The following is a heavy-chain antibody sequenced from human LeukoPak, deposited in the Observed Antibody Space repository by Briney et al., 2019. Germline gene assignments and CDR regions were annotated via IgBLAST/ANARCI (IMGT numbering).Heavy chain of an antibody. J-gene: IGHJ4*02. CDR2: INHSGST. D-gene: IGHD5-24*01. CDR3: ARRGNGYNTLNY. V-gene: IGHV4-34*01. CDR1: GGSFSGYY. Sequence: SGTLSLTCAVYGGSFSGYYWSWIRQPPGKGLEWIGEINHSGSTNYNPSLKSRVTISVDTSKNQFSLKLSSVTAADTAVYYCARRGNGYNTLNYWGQGTLVTVSS.